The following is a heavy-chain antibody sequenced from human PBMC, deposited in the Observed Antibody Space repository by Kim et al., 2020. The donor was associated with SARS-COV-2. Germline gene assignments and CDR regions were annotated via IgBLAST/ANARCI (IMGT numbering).Heavy chain of an antibody. CDR3: AKGGDIVVVVAAEVET. V-gene: IGHV3-23*01. J-gene: IGHJ5*02. CDR1: GFTFSSYA. CDR2: ISGSGGST. D-gene: IGHD2-15*01. Sequence: GGSLRLSCAASGFTFSSYAMSWVRQAPGKGLEWVSAISGSGGSTYYADSVKGRFTISRDNSKNTLYLQMNSLRAEDTAVYYCAKGGDIVVVVAAEVETWGPGNLVTVSS.